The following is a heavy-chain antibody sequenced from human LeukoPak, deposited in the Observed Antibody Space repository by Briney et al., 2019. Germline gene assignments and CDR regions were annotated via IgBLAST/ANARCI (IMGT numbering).Heavy chain of an antibody. V-gene: IGHV1-8*02. CDR3: ARGNKDYGDYARGLSDY. Sequence: ASVKVSCKASGYIFSNFGINWVRQATGQGLEWMGWMNPNSGNTGSAQKFQGRITMTRNTSITTAYMELSSLRSEDTAVYYCARGNKDYGDYARGLSDYWGQGTLVTVSS. J-gene: IGHJ4*02. CDR1: GYIFSNFG. D-gene: IGHD4-17*01. CDR2: MNPNSGNT.